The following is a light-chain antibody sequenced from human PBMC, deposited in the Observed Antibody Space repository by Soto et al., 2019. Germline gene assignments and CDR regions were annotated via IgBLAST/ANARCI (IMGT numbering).Light chain of an antibody. CDR1: QSVSSSY. CDR2: GAS. J-gene: IGKJ1*01. V-gene: IGKV3-20*01. CDR3: QQYSSSPWT. Sequence: EIVLTQSPGTLSLSPGERATLSCRASQSVSSSYLAWYQQKLGQAPRLLIYGASSRATGIPDRFSGSGSGTDFPLTISRLEPEDFAVYYCQQYSSSPWTFGLGTKVEIK.